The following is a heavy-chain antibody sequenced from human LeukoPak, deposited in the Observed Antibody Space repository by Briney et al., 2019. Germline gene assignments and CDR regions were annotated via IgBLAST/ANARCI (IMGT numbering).Heavy chain of an antibody. D-gene: IGHD6-19*01. V-gene: IGHV3-23*01. CDR2: ISGSGGST. CDR1: GFTFSSYA. Sequence: VGSLRLSCAASGFTFSSYAMSWVRQAPGKGLEWVSAISGSGGSTYYADSVKGRFTISRDNSKNTLYLQMNSLRAEDTAVYYCAKDRGIAVKINWFDPWGQGTLVTVSS. J-gene: IGHJ5*02. CDR3: AKDRGIAVKINWFDP.